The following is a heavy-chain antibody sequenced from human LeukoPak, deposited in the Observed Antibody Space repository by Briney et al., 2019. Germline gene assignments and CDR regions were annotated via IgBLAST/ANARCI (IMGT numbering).Heavy chain of an antibody. Sequence: SGGSLRLSCAASGFIFDDYAMHWVRQAPGKGLEWVSTINWNSGTLAYADSVKGRFTISRDNAKNSLYLQMNSLRAEDTAVYYCARGWTSYSFDYWGQGTLVTVSS. CDR2: INWNSGTL. D-gene: IGHD3/OR15-3a*01. V-gene: IGHV3-9*01. J-gene: IGHJ4*02. CDR3: ARGWTSYSFDY. CDR1: GFIFDDYA.